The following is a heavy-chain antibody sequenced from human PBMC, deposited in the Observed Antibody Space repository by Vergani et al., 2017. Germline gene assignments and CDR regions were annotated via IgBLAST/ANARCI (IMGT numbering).Heavy chain of an antibody. Sequence: QVQLQQWGAGLLKPSETLSLTCAVYGGSFSGYYWSWIRQPAGKGLEWIGRIYTSGSTNYNPSLKSRVTMSVDTSKNQFSLKLSSVTAADTAVYYCARTGHTEYCGGDCYSFWYFDLWGRGTLVTVSS. D-gene: IGHD2-21*02. CDR3: ARTGHTEYCGGDCYSFWYFDL. CDR2: IYTSGST. J-gene: IGHJ2*01. V-gene: IGHV4-59*10. CDR1: GGSFSGYY.